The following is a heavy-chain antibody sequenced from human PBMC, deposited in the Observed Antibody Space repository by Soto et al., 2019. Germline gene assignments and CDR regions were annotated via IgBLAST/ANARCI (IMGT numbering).Heavy chain of an antibody. CDR3: ASHLVMAGTRGFDH. CDR2: TRNSGGA. CDR1: SGSVFSSNW. D-gene: IGHD6-19*01. V-gene: IGHV4-4*02. Sequence: QVQLQESGPGLVKPSGTLSLTCAVSSGSVFSSNWWSWVRLPPGKGLEWIGETRNSGGANYNPSLKSRVTITVERSRNHIFLELSSVTAADTAVYYCASHLVMAGTRGFDHWGLGTLVTVSS. J-gene: IGHJ4*02.